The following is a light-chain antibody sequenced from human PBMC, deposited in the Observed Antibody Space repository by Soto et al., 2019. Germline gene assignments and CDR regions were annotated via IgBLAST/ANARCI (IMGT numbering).Light chain of an antibody. CDR2: DAS. CDR1: QSVSSY. CDR3: QKRSNWPIN. J-gene: IGKJ5*01. V-gene: IGKV3-11*01. Sequence: EIVLTQSPATLSLSPGERATLSCRASQSVSSYLAWYQQKPGQAPRLLIYDASNRATGIPARFSGSGSGTDFTLTISSLEPEDFAVFYCQKRSNWPINFGQGTRLEIK.